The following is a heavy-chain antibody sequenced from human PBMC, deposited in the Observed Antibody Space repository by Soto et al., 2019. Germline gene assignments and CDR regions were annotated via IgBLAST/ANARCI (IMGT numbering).Heavy chain of an antibody. D-gene: IGHD6-13*01. J-gene: IGHJ1*01. V-gene: IGHV3-9*01. CDR1: GFTFDDYA. CDR3: VKDESINWYSGHFRH. Sequence: EVQLVESGGGLVQPGRSLRLSCAASGFTFDDYAMHWVGQVPGKGLEWVSGMNWNSGSIGYGDSVKGRFAISRDNAKNCLHLQMNSLSAEDTDFYYCVKDESINWYSGHFRHWGQGTLVTVSS. CDR2: MNWNSGSI.